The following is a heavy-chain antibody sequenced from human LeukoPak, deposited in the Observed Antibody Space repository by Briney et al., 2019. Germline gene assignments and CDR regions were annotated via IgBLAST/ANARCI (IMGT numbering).Heavy chain of an antibody. D-gene: IGHD3-22*01. CDR1: GYTLTSYY. V-gene: IGHV1-46*01. J-gene: IGHJ4*02. Sequence: ASVKVSCKASGYTLTSYYMHWVRQAPGQGLEWMGIINPSGGSTSYAQKFQGRVTMTRDTSTSTAYMELRSLRSDDTAVYYCARDFALNYYDSSGYDGDFDYWGQGTLVTVSS. CDR2: INPSGGST. CDR3: ARDFALNYYDSSGYDGDFDY.